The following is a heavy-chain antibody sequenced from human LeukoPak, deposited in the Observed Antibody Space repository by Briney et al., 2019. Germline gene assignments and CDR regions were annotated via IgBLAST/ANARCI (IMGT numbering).Heavy chain of an antibody. V-gene: IGHV5-51*01. Sequence: GESLKTSCEGSGYRFNSYSIAWVRQMPAKGLGWMGIIYPSDSDTTYSPSFQGQVTISADKSISTAYLQWSSLKASDTAVYYCARRSCSGATCYQLDYWGQGTLVTVSS. CDR1: GYRFNSYS. CDR2: IYPSDSDT. D-gene: IGHD2-15*01. J-gene: IGHJ4*02. CDR3: ARRSCSGATCYQLDY.